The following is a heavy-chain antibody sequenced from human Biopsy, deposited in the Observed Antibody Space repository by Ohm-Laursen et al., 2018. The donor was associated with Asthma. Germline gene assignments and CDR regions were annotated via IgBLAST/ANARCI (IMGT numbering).Heavy chain of an antibody. CDR1: GDAMSTSGSY. CDR2: IYYRGRT. V-gene: IGHV4-39*02. Sequence: SQTLSLTCIVSGDAMSTSGSYWGWIRQSPGKGLEWIGGIYYRGRTYYNPSLESRVTKSADTSKNHFSRKVTSVTAADTAVYYCARAVSSSSYWYFDLWGRGDLVTVSS. D-gene: IGHD6-6*01. CDR3: ARAVSSSSYWYFDL. J-gene: IGHJ2*01.